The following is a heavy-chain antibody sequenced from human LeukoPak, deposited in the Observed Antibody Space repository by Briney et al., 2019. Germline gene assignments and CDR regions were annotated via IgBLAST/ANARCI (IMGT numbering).Heavy chain of an antibody. Sequence: SETLSLTCTVSGGSISSYYWNWIRQSPGKGLEWIWNIYYSGNTNYNPSLKSRVTISVDKSKNQFSLRLSSVTAADTAVYYCASNKGQWLFSDWGQGTLVTVSS. CDR2: IYYSGNT. CDR1: GGSISSYY. CDR3: ASNKGQWLFSD. V-gene: IGHV4-59*08. J-gene: IGHJ4*02. D-gene: IGHD6-19*01.